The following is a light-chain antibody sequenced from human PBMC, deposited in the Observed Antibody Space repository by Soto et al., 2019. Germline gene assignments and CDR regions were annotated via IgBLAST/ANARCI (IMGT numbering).Light chain of an antibody. CDR2: DVS. J-gene: IGLJ1*01. CDR3: SSYTRSSTYV. V-gene: IGLV2-14*01. CDR1: SSVVGGYNY. Sequence: QSVLTQPASVSGSPGQSTTISCTGTSSVVGGYNYVSWYRQHPGRAPKLMIYDVSNRPSGVSNRFSGSKSGNTASLTISGLQAEDEADYYCSSYTRSSTYVFGTGTKVTVL.